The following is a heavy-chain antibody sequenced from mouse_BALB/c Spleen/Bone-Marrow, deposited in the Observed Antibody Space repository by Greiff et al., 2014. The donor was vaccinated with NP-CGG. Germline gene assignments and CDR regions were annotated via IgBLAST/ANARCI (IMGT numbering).Heavy chain of an antibody. CDR1: GFSLTSYG. V-gene: IGHV2-9*02. CDR3: ARVYLWYFDV. CDR2: IWAGGST. D-gene: IGHD2-3*01. Sequence: VKLVESGPGLVAPSQSLSITSTVSGFSLTSYGVHWVRQPPGKGLEWLGVIWAGGSTNYNSALMSRLSISKDNSKSQVFLKMNSLQTNDTAMYYCARVYLWYFDVWGAGTTVTVSS. J-gene: IGHJ1*01.